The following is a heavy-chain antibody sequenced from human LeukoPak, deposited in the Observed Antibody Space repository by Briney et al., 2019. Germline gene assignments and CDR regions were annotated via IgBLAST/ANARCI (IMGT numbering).Heavy chain of an antibody. CDR1: GGSISSGSYY. D-gene: IGHD6-13*01. CDR2: IYTSGST. J-gene: IGHJ4*02. Sequence: SETLSLTCTVSGGSISSGSYYWSWIRQPAGKGLEWIGRIYTSGSTNYNPSLKSRVTISVDTSKNQFSLKLSSVTAADTAVYYCARGVAAAGPLWGQGTLVTVSS. CDR3: ARGVAAAGPL. V-gene: IGHV4-61*02.